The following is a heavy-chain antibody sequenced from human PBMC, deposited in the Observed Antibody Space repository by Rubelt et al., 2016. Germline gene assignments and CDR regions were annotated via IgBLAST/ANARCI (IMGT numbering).Heavy chain of an antibody. V-gene: IGHV1-2*06. CDR2: VNPNNGVT. J-gene: IGHJ6*02. Sequence: QVQLVQSGAEVKKPGASVKVSCKASGYTFTAYFMHWVRQAPGQGLEWVGRVNPNNGVTNYAQKFHGRVTMTMDTSISPAYMELSSLLADDTALDYCARSSTGNAMDVWGQGTTVTVSS. CDR1: GYTFTAYF. D-gene: IGHD3-10*01. CDR3: ARSSTGNAMDV.